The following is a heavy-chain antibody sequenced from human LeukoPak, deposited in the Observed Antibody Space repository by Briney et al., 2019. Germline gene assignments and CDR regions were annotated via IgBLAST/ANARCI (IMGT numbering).Heavy chain of an antibody. CDR2: INHSGST. Sequence: SETLSLTCAVYGGSFSGYYWSWIRQPPGKGLEWIGEINHSGSTNYNPSLKSRVTISVDTSKNQFSLKLSSVTAANTAVYYCARGWLTGMTTFDYWGQGTLVTVSS. J-gene: IGHJ4*02. CDR3: ARGWLTGMTTFDY. CDR1: GGSFSGYY. V-gene: IGHV4-34*01. D-gene: IGHD1-20*01.